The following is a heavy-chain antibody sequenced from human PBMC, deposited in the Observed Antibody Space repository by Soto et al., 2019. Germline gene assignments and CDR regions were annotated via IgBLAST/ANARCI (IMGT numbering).Heavy chain of an antibody. CDR3: ARAPSGYETEIHWFDP. J-gene: IGHJ5*02. V-gene: IGHV4-59*01. CDR1: GGSISIYY. Sequence: QVQLQESGPGLVKPSETLSLTCTVSGGSISIYYWSWIRQPPGKGLEWIGYIYYSGSTNYNPSLKSRVTISVDTSKNQFSLKLSSVTAADTAVYYCARAPSGYETEIHWFDPWGQGTLVTVSS. CDR2: IYYSGST. D-gene: IGHD5-12*01.